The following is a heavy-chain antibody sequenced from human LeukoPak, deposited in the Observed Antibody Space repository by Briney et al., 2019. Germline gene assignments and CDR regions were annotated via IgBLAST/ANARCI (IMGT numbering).Heavy chain of an antibody. D-gene: IGHD2-21*02. Sequence: PGGSLRLSCAASGFIFSDHYIDWVRQAPGKGLEWIGRSKNRRNGYNIDYAASVKGRFTISRDDSNSIAYLQMNSLKTEDKAVYYCIRKFPVYRGGPCYVSDYWGQGTLVTV. CDR1: GFIFSDHY. CDR2: SKNRRNGYNI. V-gene: IGHV3-72*01. CDR3: IRKFPVYRGGPCYVSDY. J-gene: IGHJ4*01.